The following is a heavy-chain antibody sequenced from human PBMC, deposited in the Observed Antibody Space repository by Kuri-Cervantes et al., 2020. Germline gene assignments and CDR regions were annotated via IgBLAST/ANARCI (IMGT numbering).Heavy chain of an antibody. Sequence: SETLSLTCTVSGASVTGGGYYWSWIRQPPGKRLELIGCISYSGSTNYSPSLKSRVTISVDTSKNQVSLKLSSVTAADTAVYYCARDGSGDYVNAFDIWGQGTMVTVSS. CDR3: ARDGSGDYVNAFDI. D-gene: IGHD4-17*01. CDR2: ISYSGST. J-gene: IGHJ3*02. V-gene: IGHV4-61*08. CDR1: GASVTGGGYY.